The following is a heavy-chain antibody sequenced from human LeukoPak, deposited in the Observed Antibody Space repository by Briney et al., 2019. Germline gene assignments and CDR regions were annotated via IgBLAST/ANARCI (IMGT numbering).Heavy chain of an antibody. CDR1: GFTVSSNY. D-gene: IGHD5-18*01. CDR3: PRAPPDVDPTMAMDH. V-gene: IGHV3-53*01. J-gene: IGHJ4*02. Sequence: GGSLRLSCSASGFTVSSNYISWGREAPRKGLWWVSVVYSGGSTSYADSVKGRFTHYTDNSQNTVFLQMTSLTAEDTALYYCPRAPPDVDPTMAMDHWGRGTLVTVSS. CDR2: VYSGGST.